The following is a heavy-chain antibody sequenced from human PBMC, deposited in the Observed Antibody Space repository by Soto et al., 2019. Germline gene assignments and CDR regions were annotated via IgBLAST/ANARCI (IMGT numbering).Heavy chain of an antibody. CDR1: GVSISSRSYY. Sequence: PSETLSLTCTVAGVSISSRSYYWVWIRQPPGKGLEWIGNIYYGGSTSYNPSLKSRVTISVDTSKNQFSLKLTSVTAADTAVYYCARTGWERTGYFDYWGQGTLVTVSS. J-gene: IGHJ4*02. CDR2: IYYGGST. V-gene: IGHV4-39*01. CDR3: ARTGWERTGYFDY. D-gene: IGHD1-26*01.